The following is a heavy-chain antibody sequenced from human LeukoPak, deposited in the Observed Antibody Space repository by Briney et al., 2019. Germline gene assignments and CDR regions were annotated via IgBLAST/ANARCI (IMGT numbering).Heavy chain of an antibody. D-gene: IGHD2-8*01. Sequence: ASVKVSCKVSGYTLSELSIHWVRQAPGKGLEWMGGHAFEDDETTYAQKFQGRITVTEDTSIDTAFLELTSLRSEDTAVYYCAREGCANGVCYVDSWGQGTLVTVSS. CDR1: GYTLSELS. CDR2: HAFEDDET. V-gene: IGHV1-24*01. J-gene: IGHJ4*02. CDR3: AREGCANGVCYVDS.